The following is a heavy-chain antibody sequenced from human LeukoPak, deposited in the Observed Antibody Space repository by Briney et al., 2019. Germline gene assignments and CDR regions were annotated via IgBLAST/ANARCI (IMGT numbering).Heavy chain of an antibody. CDR2: IGTAGDT. CDR1: GFTFSSYD. Sequence: GGSLRLSCAASGFTFSSYDMHWVRQATGKGLEWVSAIGTAGDTYYPGSVKGRFTISRENAKNSLYLQMNSLRAEDTAVYYCAKAIAAAAPRADYYYYYGMDVWGQGTTVTVSS. V-gene: IGHV3-13*01. J-gene: IGHJ6*02. D-gene: IGHD6-13*01. CDR3: AKAIAAAAPRADYYYYYGMDV.